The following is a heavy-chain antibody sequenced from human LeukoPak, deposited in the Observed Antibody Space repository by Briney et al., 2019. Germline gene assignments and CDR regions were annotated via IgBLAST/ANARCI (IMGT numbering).Heavy chain of an antibody. Sequence: ASVKVSCKTPGYSFILYGISWVRQAPGQGPEWMGWISTSTGDTKYTQKFQGRVTLTTDTSTSTAYMGLSSLRSDDTAVYYCARDDNYGIFVNVDYWGQGTLVTVSS. CDR2: ISTSTGDT. J-gene: IGHJ4*02. CDR1: GYSFILYG. V-gene: IGHV1-18*01. CDR3: ARDDNYGIFVNVDY. D-gene: IGHD4-11*01.